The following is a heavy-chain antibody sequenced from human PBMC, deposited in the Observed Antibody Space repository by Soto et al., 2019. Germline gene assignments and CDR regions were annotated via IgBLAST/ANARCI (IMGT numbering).Heavy chain of an antibody. CDR2: INSDGSST. J-gene: IGHJ4*02. Sequence: GGSLRLSCAASGFTFSSYWVHWVRQAPGKGLVWVSRINSDGSSTSYADSVKGRFTISRDNAKNTLYLQMNSLRAEDTAVYYCARRGSSGYYVYYFDYWGQGTLVTVSS. CDR3: ARRGSSGYYVYYFDY. D-gene: IGHD3-22*01. CDR1: GFTFSSYW. V-gene: IGHV3-74*01.